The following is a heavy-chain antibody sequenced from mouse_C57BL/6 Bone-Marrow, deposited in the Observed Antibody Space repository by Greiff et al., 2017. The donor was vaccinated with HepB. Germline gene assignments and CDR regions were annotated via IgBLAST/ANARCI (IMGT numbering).Heavy chain of an antibody. CDR3: TTLSLITTVVATDY. CDR1: GFNIKDDY. J-gene: IGHJ4*01. D-gene: IGHD1-1*01. CDR2: IDPENGDT. Sequence: VQLQQSGAELVRPGASVKLSCTASGFNIKDDYMHWVKQRPEQGLEWIGWIDPENGDTEYASKFQGKATITADTSSNTAYLQLSSLTSEDTAVYYCTTLSLITTVVATDYWGPGTSVTVSS. V-gene: IGHV14-4*01.